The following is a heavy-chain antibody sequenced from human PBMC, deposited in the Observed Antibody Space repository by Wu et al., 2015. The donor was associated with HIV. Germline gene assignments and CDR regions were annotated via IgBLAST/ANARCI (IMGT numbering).Heavy chain of an antibody. J-gene: IGHJ4*02. V-gene: IGHV1-2*02. CDR2: INPNSGGSGGT. D-gene: IGHD2-2*01. CDR3: VSSAGTSYYFDY. CDR1: GYTFTGYY. Sequence: QVQLVQSGAEVKKPGASVKVSCKASGYTFTGYYMHWVRQAPGQGLEWMGWINPNSGGSGGTNYAQKFQGRVTMTRDTSISTAYMELSRLRSADTAVYYCVSSAGTSYYFDYWGQGT.